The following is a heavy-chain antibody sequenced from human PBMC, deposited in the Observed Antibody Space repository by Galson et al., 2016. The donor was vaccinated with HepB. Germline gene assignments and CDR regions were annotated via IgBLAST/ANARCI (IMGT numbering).Heavy chain of an antibody. V-gene: IGHV1-18*01. D-gene: IGHD2/OR15-2a*01. CDR3: ARDVQYRFDS. CDR1: GYTFTTSG. Sequence: QSGAEVKKPGESLKTSCKASGYTFTTSGISWVRQAPGQGLEWMGWISTYSGNTKYAQKFQGGLTLTTDSSTTTAYMELRSLRFDDTALYYCARDVQYRFDSWGQGTLVTVSS. CDR2: ISTYSGNT. J-gene: IGHJ4*02.